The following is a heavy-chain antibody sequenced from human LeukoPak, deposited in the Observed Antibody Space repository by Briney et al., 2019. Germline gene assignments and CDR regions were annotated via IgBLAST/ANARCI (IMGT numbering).Heavy chain of an antibody. V-gene: IGHV4-39*07. CDR3: ARENSGSYREFDY. Sequence: PSETLSLTCTVSGDSIYLSSSYWTWFRQTPGKGLEWIASIYFGGTTEYNPSLKSRFTISVDTSKNQFSLKVNSVTAADTAVFYCARENSGSYREFDYWGQGTLVTVSS. D-gene: IGHD1-26*01. CDR2: IYFGGTT. J-gene: IGHJ4*02. CDR1: GDSIYLSSSY.